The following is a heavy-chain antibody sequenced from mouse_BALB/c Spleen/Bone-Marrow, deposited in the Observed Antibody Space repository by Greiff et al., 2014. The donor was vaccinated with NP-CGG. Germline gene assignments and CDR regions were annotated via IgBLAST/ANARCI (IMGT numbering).Heavy chain of an antibody. CDR3: ARYGNYPLFAY. J-gene: IGHJ3*01. D-gene: IGHD2-1*01. CDR1: GYSFTNYW. CDR2: ISPSTGYS. V-gene: IGHV1-7*01. Sequence: LVESGAELAKPGASVKTSCKASGYSFTNYWMHWVKQRPGQGLEWIGYISPSTGYSEYNQKFKDKATLTADKSSNIAYMQLSSLTSEDSAVYYCARYGNYPLFAYWGQGTLVTVSA.